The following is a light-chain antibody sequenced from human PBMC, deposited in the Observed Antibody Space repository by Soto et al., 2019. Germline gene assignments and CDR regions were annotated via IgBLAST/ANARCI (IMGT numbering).Light chain of an antibody. Sequence: DIQMTQSPSTLSAYVGDRVTITCRATQSNSNWLAWYQQKPGKAPSLLIYKASSLEVGVPSRFSGSGSGTEFTLTISSLQPDDFATYYCQQYNNYGVTFGQGTKLEIK. CDR2: KAS. CDR3: QQYNNYGVT. J-gene: IGKJ2*01. V-gene: IGKV1-5*03. CDR1: QSNSNW.